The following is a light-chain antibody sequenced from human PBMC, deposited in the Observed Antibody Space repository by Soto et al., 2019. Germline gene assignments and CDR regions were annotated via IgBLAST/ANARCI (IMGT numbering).Light chain of an antibody. CDR1: SSDVGGYNY. CDR3: SSYSSSTTLVV. J-gene: IGLJ2*01. CDR2: DVS. Sequence: QSALTQPASVSGSPGQSITISCIGTSSDVGGYNYVSWYQQHPGKAPKLMIQDVSDRPSGVSNRFSGSESGNTASLTISGLQAEDEADYYCSSYSSSTTLVVFGGGTKLTVL. V-gene: IGLV2-14*01.